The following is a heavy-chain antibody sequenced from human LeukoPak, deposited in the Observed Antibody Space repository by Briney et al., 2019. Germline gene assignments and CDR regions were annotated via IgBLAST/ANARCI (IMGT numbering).Heavy chain of an antibody. J-gene: IGHJ4*02. D-gene: IGHD6-13*01. CDR3: ARGGSNWYNADY. CDR2: TSAYDGRT. CDR1: GGTFSSYA. Sequence: ASVKVSCKASGGTFSSYAISWVRQAPGQGLEYMGWTSAYDGRTDYAQNIQGRVTMTTDTSTTTGYMELRGLRSDDTAMYYCARGGSNWYNADYWGQGTLVTVSS. V-gene: IGHV1-18*01.